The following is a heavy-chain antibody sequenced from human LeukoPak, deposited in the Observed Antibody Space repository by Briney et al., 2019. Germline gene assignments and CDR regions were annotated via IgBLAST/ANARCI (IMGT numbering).Heavy chain of an antibody. Sequence: GRSLRLSCAASGFSFSIYGMHWVRQAQGKGRVWVALTWYDGSNKNYADSVKGRFTISRDNSKNTLYLQMNSLRGEDTAVYYCARGGLTIAEATTSWYLDYWGQGTLVTVSS. CDR2: TWYDGSNK. CDR1: GFSFSIYG. V-gene: IGHV3-33*08. J-gene: IGHJ4*02. D-gene: IGHD1-26*01. CDR3: ARGGLTIAEATTSWYLDY.